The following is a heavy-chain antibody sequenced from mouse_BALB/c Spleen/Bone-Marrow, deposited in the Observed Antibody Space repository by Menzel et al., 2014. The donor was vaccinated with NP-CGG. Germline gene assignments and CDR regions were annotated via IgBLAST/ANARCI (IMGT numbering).Heavy chain of an antibody. J-gene: IGHJ1*01. CDR2: INPSSGYT. Sequence: QVQLQQSGAELARPGASVKMSCKASGYTFTSYTMHWVKQRPGQGLEWIGNINPSSGYTNYNQKFKDKATLTADKSSSTAYMQLSSLTSEDSAVYYCSRETPYYGSTYWYFDVWGAGTTVTVSS. CDR3: SRETPYYGSTYWYFDV. V-gene: IGHV1-4*01. D-gene: IGHD1-1*01. CDR1: GYTFTSYT.